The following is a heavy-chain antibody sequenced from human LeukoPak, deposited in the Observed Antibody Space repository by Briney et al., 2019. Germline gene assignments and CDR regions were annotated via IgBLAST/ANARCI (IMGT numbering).Heavy chain of an antibody. CDR3: ARDLLDSSGWRWFDP. CDR2: IYLSGNT. J-gene: IGHJ5*02. D-gene: IGHD6-19*01. Sequence: SETLSLTCTVSGYSISYDYYWGWIRQPPGKGLEWIGSIYLSGNTYYNPSLKSRVTISVDTSKNQFSLKLSSVTAADTAVYYCARDLLDSSGWRWFDPWGQGTLVTVSS. V-gene: IGHV4-38-2*02. CDR1: GYSISYDYY.